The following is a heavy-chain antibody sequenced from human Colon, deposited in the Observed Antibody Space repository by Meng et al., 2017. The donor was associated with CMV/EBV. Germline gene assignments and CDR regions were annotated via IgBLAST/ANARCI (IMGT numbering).Heavy chain of an antibody. J-gene: IGHJ4*02. CDR2: ISSNGSSI. Sequence: GGSLRLSCAASGFPFSSYSMNWVRQAPGKGLEWVSYISSNGSSIYYADSVKGRFTISRDNAKNSLFLHMHSLRAEDTAVYYCARDMVEYYEFWSGSYRPFSGLDYWGQGTLVTVSS. CDR3: ARDMVEYYEFWSGSYRPFSGLDY. CDR1: GFPFSSYS. D-gene: IGHD3-3*01. V-gene: IGHV3-48*04.